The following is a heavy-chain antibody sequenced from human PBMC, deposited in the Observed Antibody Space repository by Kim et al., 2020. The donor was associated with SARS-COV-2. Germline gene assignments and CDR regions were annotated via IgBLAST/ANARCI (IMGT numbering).Heavy chain of an antibody. CDR2: VSDSGDNT. Sequence: GGSLRLSCAASGFTFSCYVMRWVRQAPGKGLEWVALVSDSGDNTHHADSVRGRFAISRDNSKKTLYLHMNSLIAEDTAFYFCARGEENNW. CDR3: ARGEENNW. J-gene: IGHJ5*01. V-gene: IGHV3-23*01. CDR1: GFTFSCYV.